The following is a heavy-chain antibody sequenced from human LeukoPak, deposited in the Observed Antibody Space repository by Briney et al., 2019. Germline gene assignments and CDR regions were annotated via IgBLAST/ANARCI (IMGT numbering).Heavy chain of an antibody. J-gene: IGHJ4*02. Sequence: GGSLRLSCGASGFSFSTDAMTWVRQAPGKGLQWVSAISESGGDTYYEDSVKGRFTISRDNSKNMMYLQMNSLRAEDTAVYYCARDSRGWSKNYWGQGTLVTVSS. CDR3: ARDSRGWSKNY. CDR2: ISESGGDT. CDR1: GFSFSTDA. D-gene: IGHD6-19*01. V-gene: IGHV3-23*01.